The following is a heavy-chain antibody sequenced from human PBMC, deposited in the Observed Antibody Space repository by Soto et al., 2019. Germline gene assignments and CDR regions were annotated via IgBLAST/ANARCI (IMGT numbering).Heavy chain of an antibody. J-gene: IGHJ4*02. CDR1: GGSISSSSYY. CDR2: IYYSGST. CDR3: ARDDDSSGYYYVFDY. Sequence: SETLSLTCTVSGGSISSSSYYWGWIRQPPGKGLEWIGSIYYSGSTYYNPSLKSRVTISVDTSKNQFSLKLSSVTAADTAVYYCARDDDSSGYYYVFDYWGQGTLVTVSS. V-gene: IGHV4-39*07. D-gene: IGHD3-22*01.